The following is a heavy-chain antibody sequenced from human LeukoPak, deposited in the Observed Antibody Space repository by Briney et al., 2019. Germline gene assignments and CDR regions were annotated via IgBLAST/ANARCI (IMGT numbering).Heavy chain of an antibody. V-gene: IGHV4-39*01. CDR1: GGSIRSSSYY. J-gene: IGHJ4*02. D-gene: IGHD2-2*01. CDR3: ARHDCSSTSCRIDY. Sequence: SETLSLTCTVSGGSIRSSSYYWGWIRQPPGKGLEWIGSIYYSRSTYYNPSLKSRVTISVDTSKNQFSLKLSSVTAADTAVYYCARHDCSSTSCRIDYWGQGTLVTVSS. CDR2: IYYSRST.